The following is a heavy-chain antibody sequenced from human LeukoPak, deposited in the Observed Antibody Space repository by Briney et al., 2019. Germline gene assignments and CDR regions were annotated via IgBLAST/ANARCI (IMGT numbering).Heavy chain of an antibody. CDR3: ARAHYDYVWGSYRSTYFDY. J-gene: IGHJ4*02. D-gene: IGHD3-16*02. CDR1: GFTCSSYW. V-gene: IGHV3-7*01. Sequence: GGSLRLSCAASGFTCSSYWMSWVRQAPGKGLEWVANIKQDGSEKYYVDSVKGRFTISRDNAKTSLDLQMNSLRAEDTAVYYCARAHYDYVWGSYRSTYFDYWGQGTLVTVSS. CDR2: IKQDGSEK.